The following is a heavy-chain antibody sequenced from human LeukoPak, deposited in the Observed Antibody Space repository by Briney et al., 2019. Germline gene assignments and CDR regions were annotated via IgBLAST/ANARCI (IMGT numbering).Heavy chain of an antibody. D-gene: IGHD4-11*01. Sequence: GGSLRLSCAASGFTITYYAMNWVRQAPGKGLEWVSAISGSDGSTYYADSVKGRFTISRDNSKNTLYLQMNSLRAEDTALYYCAKAGDHSYFDYWGQGTLVTVSS. J-gene: IGHJ4*02. CDR1: GFTITYYA. CDR2: ISGSDGST. CDR3: AKAGDHSYFDY. V-gene: IGHV3-23*01.